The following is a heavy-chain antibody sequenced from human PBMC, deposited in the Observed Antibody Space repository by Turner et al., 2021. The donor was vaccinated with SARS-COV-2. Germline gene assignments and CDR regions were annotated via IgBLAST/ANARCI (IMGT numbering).Heavy chain of an antibody. CDR2: MYYRGST. CDR3: ARSRLSGVDDY. J-gene: IGHJ4*02. Sequence: QLQLQESGPGLLKPSETLSLTCTVPGGSISSSSYCWGWIRQPPGKGLEWSGSMYYRGSTYYNPSLKSRVTISVDTSKNQFSRKLSSVTAADTAVYYCARSRLSGVDDYWGQGTLVTVSS. D-gene: IGHD3-3*01. CDR1: GGSISSSSYC. V-gene: IGHV4-39*01.